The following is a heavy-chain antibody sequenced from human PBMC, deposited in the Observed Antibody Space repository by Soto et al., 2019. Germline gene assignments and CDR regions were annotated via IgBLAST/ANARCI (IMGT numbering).Heavy chain of an antibody. J-gene: IGHJ4*02. D-gene: IGHD2-2*01. CDR2: IYYTGRT. CDR3: VRDSTAFLFDY. V-gene: IGHV4-61*01. CDR1: GGSVRDFSFY. Sequence: SDTLCLTCTVSGGSVRDFSFYWSWIRQSPGRGLEWIGYIYYTGRTSYNPSLKGRVSISVDTSKNQFSLNLTSVTAADTAVYYCVRDSTAFLFDYWGQGAKVTVSS.